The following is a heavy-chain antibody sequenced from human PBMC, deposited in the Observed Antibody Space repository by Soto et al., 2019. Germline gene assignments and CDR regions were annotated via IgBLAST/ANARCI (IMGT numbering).Heavy chain of an antibody. CDR2: ISYDGNNK. CDR3: ARDPHYFYDSNGYYEY. Sequence: GGSLRLSCAASGFTFSSYVMHWVRQAPGKGLEWVAHISYDGNNKYYADSVKGRFTISRDNFKNTLYLQMSSLRADDTAVYYCARDPHYFYDSNGYYEYWGQGTLVTVSS. V-gene: IGHV3-30-3*01. CDR1: GFTFSSYV. D-gene: IGHD3-22*01. J-gene: IGHJ4*02.